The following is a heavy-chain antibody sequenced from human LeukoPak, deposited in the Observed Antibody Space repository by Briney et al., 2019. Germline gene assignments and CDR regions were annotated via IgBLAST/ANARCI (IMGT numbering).Heavy chain of an antibody. CDR3: ARQTAKNVDTARFDS. D-gene: IGHD5-18*01. Sequence: SETLSLTCAIPGGSINNYYWSWIRQPPGKGLEWIGYIYYSGTTNYSPSLNSRVNISLDTAKNQFSLRLSSVTAADTAVYYCARQTAKNVDTARFDSWGQGTLVTVSS. CDR1: GGSINNYY. V-gene: IGHV4-59*08. J-gene: IGHJ4*02. CDR2: IYYSGTT.